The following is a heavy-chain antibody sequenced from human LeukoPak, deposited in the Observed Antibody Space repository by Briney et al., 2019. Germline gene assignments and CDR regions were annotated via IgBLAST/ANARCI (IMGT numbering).Heavy chain of an antibody. V-gene: IGHV4-59*01. J-gene: IGHJ6*03. D-gene: IGHD5-12*01. CDR3: ARGGRFFYYYYYMDV. Sequence: SETLSLTCTVSGGSISSYYWTWIRQPPGKGLEWIGYIYYSGSTNYNPSLKSRVTISVDTSKNQFSLKLSSVTAADTAVYYCARGGRFFYYYYYMDVWGKGTTVTVSS. CDR2: IYYSGST. CDR1: GGSISSYY.